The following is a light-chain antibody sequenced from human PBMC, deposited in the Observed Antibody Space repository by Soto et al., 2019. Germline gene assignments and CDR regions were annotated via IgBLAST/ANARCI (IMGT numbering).Light chain of an antibody. CDR1: QSVSSD. J-gene: IGKJ3*01. CDR2: GAS. CDR3: QQYNDWPPL. V-gene: IGKV3-15*01. Sequence: EIVMTQSPATLSVSPGERATLSCRASQSVSSDLAWYQQKPGQAPRLLIYGASTRATGIPSRFSGSGSGTEFTLTISSLQSEDFAVYHCQQYNDWPPLFGPGTKVDIK.